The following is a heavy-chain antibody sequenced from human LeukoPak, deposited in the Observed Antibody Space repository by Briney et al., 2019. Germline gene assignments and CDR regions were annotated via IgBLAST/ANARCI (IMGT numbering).Heavy chain of an antibody. CDR2: ISSSGSTI. CDR1: GFTFSDYY. J-gene: IGHJ4*02. Sequence: GGSLRLSCAASGFTFSDYYMSWIRQAPGKGLEWVSYISSSGSTIYYADSVKGRFTISRDNAKNSLYLQMNSLRAEDTAVYYCAKDESSPSIDIFDYWGQGTLVTVSS. V-gene: IGHV3-11*01. D-gene: IGHD3-10*01. CDR3: AKDESSPSIDIFDY.